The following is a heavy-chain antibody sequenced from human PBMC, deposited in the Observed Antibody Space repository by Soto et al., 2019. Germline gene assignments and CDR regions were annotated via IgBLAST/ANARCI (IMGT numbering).Heavy chain of an antibody. CDR3: ARDTHLD. Sequence: GGSLRLSCAASGFTFSSYAMHWVRQAPGKGPEWVAVISYDGSNKYYADSVKGRFTISRDNSKNTLYLQMNSLRAEDTAVYYCARDTHLDWGQGTLVTVSS. V-gene: IGHV3-30-3*01. CDR2: ISYDGSNK. J-gene: IGHJ4*02. CDR1: GFTFSSYA.